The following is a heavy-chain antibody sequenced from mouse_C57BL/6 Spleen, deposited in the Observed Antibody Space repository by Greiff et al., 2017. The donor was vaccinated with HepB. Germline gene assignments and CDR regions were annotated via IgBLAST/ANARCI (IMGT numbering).Heavy chain of an antibody. CDR2: INPSNGGT. Sequence: QVQLQQSGTELVKPGASVKLSCKASGYTFTSYWMHWVKQRPGQGLEWIGNINPSNGGTNCNEKFKSKATLTVDKSSSTAYMQLSSLTSEDSAVYYCASKVNYGSRDFDYWGQGTTLTVSS. J-gene: IGHJ2*01. D-gene: IGHD1-1*01. CDR3: ASKVNYGSRDFDY. V-gene: IGHV1-53*01. CDR1: GYTFTSYW.